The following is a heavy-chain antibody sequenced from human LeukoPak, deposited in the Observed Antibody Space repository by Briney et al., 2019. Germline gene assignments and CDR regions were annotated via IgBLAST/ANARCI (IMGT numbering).Heavy chain of an antibody. CDR1: GFTFSNYA. V-gene: IGHV3-30*02. CDR2: IRYDGSNK. D-gene: IGHD5-18*01. J-gene: IGHJ4*02. Sequence: GGSLRLSCAASGFTFSNYALHWVRQAPGKGLEWVAFIRYDGSNKYYADSVKGRFTISRDNSKNTLYLQMNSLRAEDTAVYYCAKDLLDTAMATDYWGQGTLVTVSS. CDR3: AKDLLDTAMATDY.